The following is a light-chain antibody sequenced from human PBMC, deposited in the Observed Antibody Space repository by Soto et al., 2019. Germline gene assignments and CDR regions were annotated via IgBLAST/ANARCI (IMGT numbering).Light chain of an antibody. Sequence: QSALTQPASVSGSPGQSITISCTGTSSDVGAYDFVSWYQHSPGKAPKLVTFDVTHRPPGISDRFSGSKSANTASLTISGLQAADEAFYYCSSYTTSSTLVFGGGTTLTVL. V-gene: IGLV2-14*01. J-gene: IGLJ2*01. CDR3: SSYTTSSTLV. CDR1: SSDVGAYDF. CDR2: DVT.